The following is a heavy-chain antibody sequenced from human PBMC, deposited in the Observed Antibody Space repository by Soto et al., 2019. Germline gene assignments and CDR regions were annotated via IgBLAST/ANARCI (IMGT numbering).Heavy chain of an antibody. CDR1: GYSFTSYW. J-gene: IGHJ6*03. CDR2: IYPGDSDT. V-gene: IGHV5-51*01. CDR3: ARGHYDFWSGPPDSYYYYYYMDV. Sequence: PGESLKISCKGSGYSFTSYWIGWVRQMPGKGLEWMGIIYPGDSDTRYSPSFQGQVTISADKSISTAYLQWSSLRAEDTAVYYCARGHYDFWSGPPDSYYYYYYMDVWGKGTTVTVSS. D-gene: IGHD3-3*01.